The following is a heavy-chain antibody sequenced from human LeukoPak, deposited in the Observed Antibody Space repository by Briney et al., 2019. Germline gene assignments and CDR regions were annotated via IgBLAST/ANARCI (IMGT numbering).Heavy chain of an antibody. D-gene: IGHD2-2*01. CDR2: INHSGST. V-gene: IGHV4-34*01. CDR3: ARGGGYQLLYYFDY. J-gene: IGHJ4*02. CDR1: GGSFSGYY. Sequence: PSETLSLTCAVYGGSFSGYYWSWIRQPPGKGLEWIGEINHSGSTNYNPSPKSRVTISVDTSKNQFSLKLSSVTAADTAVYYCARGGGYQLLYYFDYWGQGTLVTVSS.